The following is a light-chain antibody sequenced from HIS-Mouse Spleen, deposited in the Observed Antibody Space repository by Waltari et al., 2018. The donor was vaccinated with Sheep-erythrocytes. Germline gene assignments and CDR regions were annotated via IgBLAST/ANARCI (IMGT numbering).Light chain of an antibody. CDR3: QQYYSTPYT. CDR1: QSVLYSSNNKNY. CDR2: WAS. V-gene: IGKV4-1*01. Sequence: DIVMTQSPDSLAGPLGERATINCKSSQSVLYSSNNKNYVAWSQQKPGQPPKLLIYWASTRESGVPDRFSGSGSGTDFTLTISSLQAEDVAVYYCQQYYSTPYTFGQGTKLEIK. J-gene: IGKJ2*01.